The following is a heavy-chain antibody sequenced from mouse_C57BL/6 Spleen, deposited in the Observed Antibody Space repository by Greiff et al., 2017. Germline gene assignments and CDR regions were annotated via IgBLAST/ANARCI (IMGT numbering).Heavy chain of an antibody. J-gene: IGHJ4*01. CDR2: INPSDGGT. CDR1: GFTFTSYW. V-gene: IGHV1-53*01. CDR3: ASRSGRSAMDY. D-gene: IGHD1-1*01. Sequence: VKLQQPGTELVQPGASVKLSCTASGFTFTSYWMHWVKQRPGPGLEWIGNINPSDGGTNYNEKFKRKAPLTVDKSSSTAYMQLSSLTAEDSAVYCCASRSGRSAMDYWGQGTSVTVSS.